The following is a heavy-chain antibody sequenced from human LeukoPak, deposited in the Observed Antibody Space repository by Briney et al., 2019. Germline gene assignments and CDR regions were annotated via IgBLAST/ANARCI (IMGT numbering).Heavy chain of an antibody. J-gene: IGHJ4*02. V-gene: IGHV4-59*11. Sequence: SETLSLTCTVSGVSINSHYLSWIRQPPGKGLEWNGHISGSGRTNYNPSLKSRVTMSVDSSNNQFSLKLSSVTAADTAVFYCARENTGSYREFDYWGQGTLVTVSS. CDR1: GVSINSHY. CDR2: ISGSGRT. CDR3: ARENTGSYREFDY. D-gene: IGHD1-26*01.